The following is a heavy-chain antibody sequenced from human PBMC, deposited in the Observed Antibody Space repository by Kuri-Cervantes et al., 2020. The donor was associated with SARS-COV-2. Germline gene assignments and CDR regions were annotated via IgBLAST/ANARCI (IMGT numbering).Heavy chain of an antibody. CDR3: ARATSRPTIAAAGYFDS. D-gene: IGHD6-25*01. CDR1: GGSISSYY. CDR2: IYSSGSA. Sequence: GSLRLSCTVSGGSISSYYWSWIRQPPGKGLEWIGRIYSSGSANYNPSLKSRVTMSVDSSKNQFSLKLSSVTAADTAVYYCARATSRPTIAAAGYFDSWGQGILVTDSS. J-gene: IGHJ4*02. V-gene: IGHV4-4*07.